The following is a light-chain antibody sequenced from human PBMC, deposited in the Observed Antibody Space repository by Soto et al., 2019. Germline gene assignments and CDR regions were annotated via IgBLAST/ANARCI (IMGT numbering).Light chain of an antibody. CDR3: QQYSVWPPVLT. V-gene: IGKV3-15*01. J-gene: IGKJ4*01. CDR1: QSVTSN. CDR2: RAS. Sequence: EIVLTQSPGTLSLYPGESATLSCRASQSVTSNYIAWYQQKPGQAPRLLIYRASTRATGIPVRFSGNGSGTEFTLSISSLQSEDFAVYYCQQYSVWPPVLTFGGGTKVDIK.